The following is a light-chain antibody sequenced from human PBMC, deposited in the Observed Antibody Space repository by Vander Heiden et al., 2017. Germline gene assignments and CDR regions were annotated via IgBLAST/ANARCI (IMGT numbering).Light chain of an antibody. CDR3: QQYGSSPFT. CDR2: GAS. V-gene: IGKV3-20*01. J-gene: IGKJ2*01. Sequence: EILLTHSPGTLSLSPGESATLSCRASQSVNNNYLAWYQQKHGQAPRVLIYGASSRATGIPVRFSGSGSGTDFTLTISRLEPEDFAVYSCQQYGSSPFTFGQGTKLEIK. CDR1: QSVNNNY.